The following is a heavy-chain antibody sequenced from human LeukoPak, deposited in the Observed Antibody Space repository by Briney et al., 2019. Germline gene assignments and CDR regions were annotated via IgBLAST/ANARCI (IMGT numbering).Heavy chain of an antibody. D-gene: IGHD6-19*01. CDR3: ARLYPSIPVAGSGNCFDS. V-gene: IGHV1-2*02. CDR1: GYTFTDHN. Sequence: ASVKVSCKASGYTFTDHNMHWVRQAPGQGLEHMGWINPNSGDMKYAQKFQGRVTMTRDTSINTAYMELRSLRSDDTAVYYCARLYPSIPVAGSGNCFDSWGQGTLVTVSS. CDR2: INPNSGDM. J-gene: IGHJ4*02.